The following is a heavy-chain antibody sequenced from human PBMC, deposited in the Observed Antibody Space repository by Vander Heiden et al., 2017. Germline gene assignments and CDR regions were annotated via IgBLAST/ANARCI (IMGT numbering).Heavy chain of an antibody. CDR3: ARELSGSFDY. CDR1: GFTFSSYW. CDR2: IKKDGSEK. D-gene: IGHD1-26*01. V-gene: IGHV3-7*01. J-gene: IGHJ4*02. Sequence: EVQLVESGGGLVQPGGSLRLSCAASGFTFSSYWTSWVRQAPGKGLEWVANIKKDGSEKNYVDSVKGRFTISRDNAKNSLYLHMNSLRVEDTAVYYCARELSGSFDYWGQGTLVTVSS.